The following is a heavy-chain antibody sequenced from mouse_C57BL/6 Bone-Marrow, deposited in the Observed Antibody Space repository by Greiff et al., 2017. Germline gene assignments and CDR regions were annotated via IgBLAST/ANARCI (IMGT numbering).Heavy chain of an antibody. CDR3: VREGVHDYDDGAWFAY. Sequence: EVQRVESGGGLVQPKGSLKLSCAASGFTFNTYAMHWVRQAPGKGLEWVARIRSKSSNYATYYADSVKDRFTISRDDSQSMLYLQMNNLKTEDTAMYYCVREGVHDYDDGAWFAYWGQGTLVTVSA. CDR1: GFTFNTYA. J-gene: IGHJ3*01. V-gene: IGHV10-3*01. CDR2: IRSKSSNYAT. D-gene: IGHD2-4*01.